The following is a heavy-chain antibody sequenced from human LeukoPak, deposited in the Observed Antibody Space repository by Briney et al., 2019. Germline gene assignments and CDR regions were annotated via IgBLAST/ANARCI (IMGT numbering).Heavy chain of an antibody. CDR3: ATDRRVLWSIVGALPSDY. D-gene: IGHD1-26*01. J-gene: IGHJ4*02. V-gene: IGHV4-31*03. CDR1: GGSISSGGFY. Sequence: SETLSLTCTVSGGSISSGGFYWSWIRQHPGKGLEWIGYIYYSGSTYYNPSLKSRVTISVDTSKNQFSLKLTSVTAADTAVYYCATDRRVLWSIVGALPSDYWGQGTLVTVSS. CDR2: IYYSGST.